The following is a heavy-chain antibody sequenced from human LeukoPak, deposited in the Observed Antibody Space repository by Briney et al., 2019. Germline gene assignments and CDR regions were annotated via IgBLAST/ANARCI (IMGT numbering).Heavy chain of an antibody. CDR3: ALCGYYYYMDV. V-gene: IGHV3-23*01. J-gene: IGHJ6*03. CDR1: GFIFSSHA. Sequence: TGGSLRLSCAASGFIFSSHAMSWVRQAPGKGLEWVTTISGTGTSTNYADSVKGRFTISRDNSKNTLYLQMNSLRAEDTAVYYCALCGYYYYMDVWGKGTTVTVSS. CDR2: ISGTGTST. D-gene: IGHD1-26*01.